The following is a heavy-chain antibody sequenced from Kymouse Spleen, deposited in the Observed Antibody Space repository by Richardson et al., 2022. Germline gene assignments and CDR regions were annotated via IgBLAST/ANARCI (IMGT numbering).Heavy chain of an antibody. CDR2: IKQDGSEK. D-gene: IGHD1-7*01. CDR3: ARENNWNYDAFDI. V-gene: IGHV3-7*01. CDR1: GFTFSSYW. Sequence: EVQLVESGGGLVQPGGSLRLSCAASGFTFSSYWMSWVRQAPGKGLEWVANIKQDGSEKYYVDSVKGRFTISRDNAKNSLYLQMNSLRAEDTAVYYCARENNWNYDAFDIWGQGTMVTVSS. J-gene: IGHJ3*02.